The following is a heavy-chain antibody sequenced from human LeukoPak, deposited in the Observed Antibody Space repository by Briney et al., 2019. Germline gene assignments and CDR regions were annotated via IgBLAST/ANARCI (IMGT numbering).Heavy chain of an antibody. CDR2: ISYDGSDK. Sequence: GGSLRLSCAASGFTFSSYAMYWVRQAPGKGLEWVAVISYDGSDKFYADSVKGRFTISRDSSKNTLYLQMNSLRAEDTAVYYCAKGGGSYFTHFDYWGQGTLVTVSS. D-gene: IGHD1-26*01. J-gene: IGHJ4*02. V-gene: IGHV3-30*04. CDR1: GFTFSSYA. CDR3: AKGGGSYFTHFDY.